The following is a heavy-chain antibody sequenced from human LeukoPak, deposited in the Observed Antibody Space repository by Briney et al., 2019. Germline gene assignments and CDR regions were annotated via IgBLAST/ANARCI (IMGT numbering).Heavy chain of an antibody. CDR2: INHSGST. CDR3: ARGRGYYDFWTPRVNWFDP. CDR1: GGSFSGYY. J-gene: IGHJ5*02. Sequence: SETLSLTCAVYGGSFSGYYWSWIRQPPGKGLEWIGEINHSGSTNYNPSLKSRVTISVDTSKNQFSLKLSSVTAADTAVCYCARGRGYYDFWTPRVNWFDPWGQGTLVTVSS. D-gene: IGHD3-3*01. V-gene: IGHV4-34*01.